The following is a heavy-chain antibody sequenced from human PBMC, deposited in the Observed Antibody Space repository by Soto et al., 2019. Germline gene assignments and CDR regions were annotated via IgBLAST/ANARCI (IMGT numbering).Heavy chain of an antibody. D-gene: IGHD2-21*01. V-gene: IGHV3-23*01. Sequence: GGSLRLSCTASGFTFSSYGMHWVRQAPGKGLEWVSSASASGSGTYYADSVKGRFTISRDNSKNTLFLHMTNLRAGDTALYFCAKGRPGVAAAPDYWGQGTLVTVSS. J-gene: IGHJ4*02. CDR3: AKGRPGVAAAPDY. CDR1: GFTFSSYG. CDR2: ASASGSGT.